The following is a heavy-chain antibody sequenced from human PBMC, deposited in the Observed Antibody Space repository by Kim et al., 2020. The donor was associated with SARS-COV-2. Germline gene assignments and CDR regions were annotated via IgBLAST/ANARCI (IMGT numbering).Heavy chain of an antibody. J-gene: IGHJ4*02. D-gene: IGHD5-18*01. Sequence: YSNPSLKSRVPIAVDTSKNQFSLKLSSVTAADTAVYYCARRGYSYGYVDYWGQGTLVTVSS. V-gene: IGHV4-39*01. CDR3: ARRGYSYGYVDY.